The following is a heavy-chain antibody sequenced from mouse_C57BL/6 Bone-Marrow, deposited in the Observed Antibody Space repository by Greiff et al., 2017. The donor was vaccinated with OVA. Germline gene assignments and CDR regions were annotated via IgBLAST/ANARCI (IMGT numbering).Heavy chain of an antibody. V-gene: IGHV1-15*01. CDR2: IDPETGGP. CDR3: TRVTYGNYPAWFAD. CDR1: GYTFTDYE. J-gene: IGHJ3*01. Sequence: QVQLQQSGAELVRPGASVTLSCKASGYTFTDYEMHWVKQTPVHGLEWIGAIDPETGGPAYNQKFKGKAILTADKASSTAYMELRSLTSEDSAVYYCTRVTYGNYPAWFADWGQGTLVTVSA. D-gene: IGHD2-1*01.